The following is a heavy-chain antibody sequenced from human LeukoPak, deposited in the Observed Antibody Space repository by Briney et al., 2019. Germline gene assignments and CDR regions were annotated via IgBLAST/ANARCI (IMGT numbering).Heavy chain of an antibody. J-gene: IGHJ4*02. CDR3: ARADSSGYSLDENFDY. Sequence: GSSVKVSCRASGGTLSIYALNWVRQSPGQGLEGIGIIIPIFAIVNYAQNFQGRVTITADKSTNTAYMEQSSLRFEDTDFYYCARADSSGYSLDENFDYWGQGNLVTVSS. CDR1: GGTLSIYA. V-gene: IGHV1-69*04. D-gene: IGHD3-22*01. CDR2: IIPIFAIV.